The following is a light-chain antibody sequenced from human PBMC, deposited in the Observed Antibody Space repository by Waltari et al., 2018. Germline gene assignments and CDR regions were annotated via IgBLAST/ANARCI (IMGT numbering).Light chain of an antibody. CDR1: SSDIGRYNL. CDR3: SSYAGSGTVV. V-gene: IGLV2-8*01. CDR2: DVT. J-gene: IGLJ2*01. Sequence: QSALTQPPSASGSPGPSVAIPCTGTSSDIGRYNLVSWYQQDPGKAPKLIVYDVTKRPSGVPDRFSGSKSGNTASLIVSGLQAGDEADYYCSSYAGSGTVVFGGGTKLTVV.